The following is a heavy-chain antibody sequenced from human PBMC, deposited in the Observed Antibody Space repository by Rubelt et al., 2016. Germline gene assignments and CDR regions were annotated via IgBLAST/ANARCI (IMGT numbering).Heavy chain of an antibody. D-gene: IGHD6-19*01. CDR1: GGSISSSSYY. J-gene: IGHJ4*02. Sequence: QLQLQESGPGLVKPSETLSLTCTVSGGSISSSSYYWGWIRQPPGKGLEWIGSIYYSGSTYYNPSLKSRVTISVDASQNHCSLSLSSVTAADTAVDYCASRYIEGEWLVRPFDYWSQGTLVTVSS. CDR3: ASRYIEGEWLVRPFDY. CDR2: IYYSGST. V-gene: IGHV4-39*07.